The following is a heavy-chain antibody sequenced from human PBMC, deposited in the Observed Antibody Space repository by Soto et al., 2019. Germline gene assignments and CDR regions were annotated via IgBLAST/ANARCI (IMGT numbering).Heavy chain of an antibody. V-gene: IGHV1-2*04. CDR3: ARAHCCSSSCFTWYFDL. CDR2: INPNSGGT. D-gene: IGHD2-2*02. Sequence: QVQLVQSGAEVKKPGASAKVSCKASGYTFTGYYMHWVRQAPGQGLEWMGWINPNSGGTNYAQKFQGWVTMTRDTSNSTAYMELSRLRSDDTAVYYCARAHCCSSSCFTWYFDLWGRGTLVTVSS. CDR1: GYTFTGYY. J-gene: IGHJ2*01.